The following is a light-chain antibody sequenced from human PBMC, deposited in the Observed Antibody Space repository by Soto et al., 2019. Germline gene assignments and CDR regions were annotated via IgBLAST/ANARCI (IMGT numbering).Light chain of an antibody. J-gene: IGKJ1*01. V-gene: IGKV1-39*01. CDR3: QQSYTIPPWT. CDR1: QSISSY. Sequence: IRRTKYKSSLSASVGDRVTITCRASQSISSYLNWYQQKPGKAPKLLIYAASSLQSGVPPRFSGSGSGRDFTLTISSLRPEDIATYFCQQSYTIPPWTFGQ. CDR2: AAS.